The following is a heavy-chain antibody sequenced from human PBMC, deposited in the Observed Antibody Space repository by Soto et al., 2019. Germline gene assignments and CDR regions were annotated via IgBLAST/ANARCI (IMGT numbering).Heavy chain of an antibody. CDR2: IYHSGST. D-gene: IGHD4-4*01. CDR3: ARGMTTVTTLDY. Sequence: QLQLQESGSGLVKPSQTLSLTCAVSGGSISSGGYSWSWIRQPLGKGLEWIGYIYHSGSTYYNPSLKSRITISIDRPKNQLSLKLSSVTAADTAVYYCARGMTTVTTLDYWGQGTLVTVSS. CDR1: GGSISSGGYS. J-gene: IGHJ4*02. V-gene: IGHV4-30-2*01.